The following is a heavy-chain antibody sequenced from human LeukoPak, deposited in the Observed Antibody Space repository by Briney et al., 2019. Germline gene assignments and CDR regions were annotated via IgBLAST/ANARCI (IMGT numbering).Heavy chain of an antibody. CDR3: ARGRRSGYGPYYYYYYMDV. D-gene: IGHD5-12*01. V-gene: IGHV4-34*01. J-gene: IGHJ6*03. CDR1: GGSFSGYY. Sequence: SETLSLTCAVYGGSFSGYYWSWIRQPPGKGLEWIGEINHSGSTNYNPSLKSRVTISVDTSKNQFSLKLSSVTAADTAVYYCARGRRSGYGPYYYYYYMDVWGKRDHGHRLL. CDR2: INHSGST.